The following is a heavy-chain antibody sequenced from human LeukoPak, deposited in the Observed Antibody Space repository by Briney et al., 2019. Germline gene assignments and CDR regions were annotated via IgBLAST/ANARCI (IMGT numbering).Heavy chain of an antibody. Sequence: SETLSLTCIVSGGSISSSIYYWAWVRQPPGKGLEWIGSIYYSGSTYYNPSLKSRVTISVDTSKNQFSLKLSSVTAADTAVYYCARDPHAFYSYGYFDYWGQGTLVTVSS. V-gene: IGHV4-39*07. D-gene: IGHD5-18*01. CDR3: ARDPHAFYSYGYFDY. CDR1: GGSISSSIYY. J-gene: IGHJ4*02. CDR2: IYYSGST.